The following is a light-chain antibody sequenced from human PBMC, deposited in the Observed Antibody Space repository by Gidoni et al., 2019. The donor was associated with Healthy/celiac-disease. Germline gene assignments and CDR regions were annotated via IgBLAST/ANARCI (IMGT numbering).Light chain of an antibody. Sequence: EIVLTQSPGTLSLSPGERATLPCRASQSVSSSYLARYQQKPGQAPRLLIYGASSRATGIPDRFSGSVSGTDFTLTSSRLEPEDFALYYCQQYCSSPLTFGPGTKVDIK. V-gene: IGKV3-20*01. CDR1: QSVSSSY. J-gene: IGKJ3*01. CDR3: QQYCSSPLT. CDR2: GAS.